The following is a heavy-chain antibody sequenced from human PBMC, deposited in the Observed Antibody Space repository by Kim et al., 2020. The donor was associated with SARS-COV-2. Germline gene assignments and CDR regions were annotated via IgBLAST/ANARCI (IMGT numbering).Heavy chain of an antibody. Sequence: GGSPRLSCAASGFTSGLSFKDFAMHWVRQAPGKGLEWVAFIFYDGSGQYYADSVNGRFIVSRDNTKNMLYLEMGSLRAEDTAVYYCAIGQYYFGVGNYWRLDYWGQGSLVTVSS. CDR3: AIGQYYFGVGNYWRLDY. CDR1: GFTSGLSFKDFA. D-gene: IGHD3-10*01. V-gene: IGHV3-30*02. CDR2: IFYDGSGQ. J-gene: IGHJ4*02.